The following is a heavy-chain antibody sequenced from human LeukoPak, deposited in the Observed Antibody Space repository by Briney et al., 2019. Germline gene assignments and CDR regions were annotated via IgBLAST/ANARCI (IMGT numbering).Heavy chain of an antibody. CDR3: ARDRDYDILTPIDY. Sequence: PSETLSLTCTVSGGSISSSSYYWGRIRQPPGKGLEWIGSIYYSGSTYYNPSLKSRVTISVDTSKNQFSLKLSSVTAADTAVYYCARDRDYDILTPIDYWGQGTLVTVPS. D-gene: IGHD3-9*01. J-gene: IGHJ4*02. V-gene: IGHV4-39*07. CDR1: GGSISSSSYY. CDR2: IYYSGST.